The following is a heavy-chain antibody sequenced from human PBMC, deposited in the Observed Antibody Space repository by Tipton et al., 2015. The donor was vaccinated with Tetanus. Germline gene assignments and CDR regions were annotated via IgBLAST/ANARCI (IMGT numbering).Heavy chain of an antibody. J-gene: IGHJ4*02. CDR2: IYQTEST. CDR1: GGLITTGGYS. CDR3: VRGRGLGAYSYGFEY. Sequence: TLSLTCAVSGGLITTGGYSWGWIRQTPGQGLEWIGYIYQTESTYYNPSLRGRLTFSIIRSKNQFSLKLTSVTAADTAVYYCVRGRGLGAYSYGFEYWGRGTHVTVSS. D-gene: IGHD5-18*01. V-gene: IGHV4-30-2*01.